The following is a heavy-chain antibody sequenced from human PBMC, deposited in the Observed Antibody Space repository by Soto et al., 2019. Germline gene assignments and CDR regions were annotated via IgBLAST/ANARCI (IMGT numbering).Heavy chain of an antibody. D-gene: IGHD2-15*01. CDR1: GFTFSSYG. CDR3: AKDRWGSVYCSGGSCYPDY. J-gene: IGHJ4*02. Sequence: QVQLVESGGGVVQPGRSLRLSCAASGFTFSSYGMHWVRQAPGKGLEWVAVISYDGSNKYYADSVKGRFTISRDNSKNTLYLQMNSLRAEDTAVYYCAKDRWGSVYCSGGSCYPDYWGQGTLVTVSS. CDR2: ISYDGSNK. V-gene: IGHV3-30*18.